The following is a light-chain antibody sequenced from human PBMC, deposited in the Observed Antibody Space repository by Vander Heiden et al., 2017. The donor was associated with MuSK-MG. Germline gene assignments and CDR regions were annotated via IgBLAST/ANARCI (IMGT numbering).Light chain of an antibody. V-gene: IGLV1-44*01. CDR1: SSNIGGNT. CDR2: SDN. Sequence: QSVLTQAPSAYGTPGQRVHISCSGSSSNIGGNTVNWYQQLPGTAPKLLIHSDNERPSGVPDRFSGSKSGTSASLAISGLQSDDEADYYCASWDDTLNARVFGGGTKLTVL. J-gene: IGLJ3*02. CDR3: ASWDDTLNARV.